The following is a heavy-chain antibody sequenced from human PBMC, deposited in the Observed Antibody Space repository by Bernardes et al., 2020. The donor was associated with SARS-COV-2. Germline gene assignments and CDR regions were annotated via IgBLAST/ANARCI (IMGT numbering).Heavy chain of an antibody. Sequence: GGSLRLSCAPSGFNFSKFAMHWVRQAPGKGLEWVAVISYDGGEKFYADSVKGRFTISRDNSKNTLYLQMNSLRAEDTAVYYCATTPQYEYTRVFDFWGQGTLVTVSS. CDR2: ISYDGGEK. D-gene: IGHD2-15*01. CDR1: GFNFSKFA. CDR3: ATTPQYEYTRVFDF. J-gene: IGHJ4*02. V-gene: IGHV3-30*03.